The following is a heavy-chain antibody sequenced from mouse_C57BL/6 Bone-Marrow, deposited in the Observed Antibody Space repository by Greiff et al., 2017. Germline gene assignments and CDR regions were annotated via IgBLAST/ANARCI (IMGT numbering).Heavy chain of an antibody. Sequence: KVVESGGGLVKPGGSLKLSCAAPGFTFSSYAMSWVRQTPEKRLEWVATISDGGSYTYYPDNVKGRFTISRDNAKNNLYLQMSHLKSEDTAMYYCAREEYAMDYWGQGTSVTVSS. J-gene: IGHJ4*01. CDR3: AREEYAMDY. V-gene: IGHV5-4*01. CDR2: ISDGGSYT. CDR1: GFTFSSYA.